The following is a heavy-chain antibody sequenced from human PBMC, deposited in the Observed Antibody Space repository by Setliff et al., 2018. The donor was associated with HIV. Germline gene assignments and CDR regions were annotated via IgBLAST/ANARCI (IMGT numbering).Heavy chain of an antibody. D-gene: IGHD2-21*02. Sequence: PSETLSLTCTVSGGSISSYYWSWIRQPPGKGLEWIGYIYYSGSTNYNPSLKSRVTISVDTSKNQFSLKLSSVTAADTAVYYCARVKHIVVVTAIVGAFDIWGQGTMVTVSS. V-gene: IGHV4-59*01. CDR2: IYYSGST. CDR3: ARVKHIVVVTAIVGAFDI. CDR1: GGSISSYY. J-gene: IGHJ3*02.